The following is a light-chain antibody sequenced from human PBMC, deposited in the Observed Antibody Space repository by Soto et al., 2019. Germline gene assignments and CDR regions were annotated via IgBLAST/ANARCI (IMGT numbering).Light chain of an antibody. CDR3: CSYVGARRYV. CDR2: EGN. J-gene: IGLJ1*01. V-gene: IGLV2-23*01. CDR1: ISDVGSSNL. Sequence: QSALTQPASVSGSPGQSITISCAGSISDVGSSNLVSWYQQHPGKVPKLIFYEGNRRPSGVSSRFSGSNSGKTASLTISGLQAEDEADYYCCSYVGARRYVFVIATKLTVL.